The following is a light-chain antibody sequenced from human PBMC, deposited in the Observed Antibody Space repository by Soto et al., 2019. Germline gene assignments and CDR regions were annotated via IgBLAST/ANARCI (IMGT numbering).Light chain of an antibody. CDR1: SSNIGAGYD. CDR2: ANN. J-gene: IGLJ2*01. CDR3: QSYDSSLSGVV. Sequence: QSVLTQPPSVSGAPGQRVTISCTGSSSNIGAGYDVYWYQQLPGTAPKLLIYANNNRPSGVPDRISGSKSGTSASLAITGLQAEDEADYCCQSYDSSLSGVVFGGGTKLTVL. V-gene: IGLV1-40*01.